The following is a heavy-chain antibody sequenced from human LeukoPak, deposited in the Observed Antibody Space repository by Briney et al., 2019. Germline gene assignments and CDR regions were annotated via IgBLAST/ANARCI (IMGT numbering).Heavy chain of an antibody. CDR1: GGSFSGYY. Sequence: SETLSLTCAVYGGSFSGYYWSWVRQPPGKGLEWIGEIYHSGSTNYNPSLKSRVTISVDKSKNQFSLKLSSVTAADTAVYYCAREMRTVTTTGFDPWGQGTLVTVSS. D-gene: IGHD4-17*01. J-gene: IGHJ5*02. CDR3: AREMRTVTTTGFDP. V-gene: IGHV4-34*01. CDR2: IYHSGST.